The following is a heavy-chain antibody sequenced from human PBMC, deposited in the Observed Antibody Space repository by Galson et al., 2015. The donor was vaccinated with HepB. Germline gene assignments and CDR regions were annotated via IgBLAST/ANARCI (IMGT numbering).Heavy chain of an antibody. CDR2: ISGSGGST. Sequence: SLRLSCAASGFTFSSYAMSWVRQAPGKGLEWVSAISGSGGSTYYADSVKGRFTISRDNSKNTLYLQMNSLRAEDTAVYYCAKDSRYCSGGSCYGSAYYFDYWGQGTLVTVSS. CDR1: GFTFSSYA. V-gene: IGHV3-23*01. CDR3: AKDSRYCSGGSCYGSAYYFDY. J-gene: IGHJ4*02. D-gene: IGHD2-15*01.